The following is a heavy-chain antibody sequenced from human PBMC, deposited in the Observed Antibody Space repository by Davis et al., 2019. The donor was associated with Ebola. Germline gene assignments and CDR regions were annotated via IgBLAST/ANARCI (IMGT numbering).Heavy chain of an antibody. J-gene: IGHJ4*02. CDR2: ISSSSSYI. CDR3: AREPRHASSSRVFDY. Sequence: PGGSLRLSCAASGFTFSSYSMNWVRQAPGKGLEWVSSISSSSSYIYYADSVKGRFTISRDNAKNSLYLQMNSLRAEDTAVYYCAREPRHASSSRVFDYWGQGTLVTVSS. V-gene: IGHV3-21*01. CDR1: GFTFSSYS. D-gene: IGHD6-6*01.